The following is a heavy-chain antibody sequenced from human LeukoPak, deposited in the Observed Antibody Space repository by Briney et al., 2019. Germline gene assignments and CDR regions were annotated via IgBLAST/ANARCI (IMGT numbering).Heavy chain of an antibody. CDR1: GFTFDDYA. CDR2: ISWNSGSI. V-gene: IGHV3-9*01. Sequence: GRSLRLSCAASGFTFDDYAMHWVRQAPGKGLEWVSGISWNSGSIGYADSVKGRFTISRDNAKNSLYLQMNSLRAEDTAVYYCAKDKGSSWYYWGQGTLVTVSS. D-gene: IGHD6-13*01. CDR3: AKDKGSSWYY. J-gene: IGHJ4*02.